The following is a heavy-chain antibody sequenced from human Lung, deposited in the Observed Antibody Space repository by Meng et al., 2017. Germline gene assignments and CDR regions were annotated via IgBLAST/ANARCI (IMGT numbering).Heavy chain of an antibody. J-gene: IGHJ4*02. V-gene: IGHV1-2*06. Sequence: QAQLVQSGAEVKKPGASVKVSCKASGYTFIDYYMHWVRQAPGQGLEWMGRINPNSGGADYAQKFQGRVTMTRDKSISTAYMELTRLRSDDTAVYYCAREQQWLVQDFDSWGQGTLVTGYS. D-gene: IGHD6-19*01. CDR3: AREQQWLVQDFDS. CDR1: GYTFIDYY. CDR2: INPNSGGA.